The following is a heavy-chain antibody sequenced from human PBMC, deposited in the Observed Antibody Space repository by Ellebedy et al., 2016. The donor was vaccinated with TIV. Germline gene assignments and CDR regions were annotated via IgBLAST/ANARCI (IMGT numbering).Heavy chain of an antibody. CDR1: GGSISTYY. Sequence: MPSETLSLTCTVSGGSISTYYWSWIRQPPGQGLEWIGYIYYSGYTEYNPSLKSRVTISVDTSKSQFSLKLSSVTAADTAVYYCARRNGVYGDYPGQFDYWGQGTLVTVSS. CDR2: IYYSGYT. V-gene: IGHV4-59*08. J-gene: IGHJ4*02. CDR3: ARRNGVYGDYPGQFDY. D-gene: IGHD4-17*01.